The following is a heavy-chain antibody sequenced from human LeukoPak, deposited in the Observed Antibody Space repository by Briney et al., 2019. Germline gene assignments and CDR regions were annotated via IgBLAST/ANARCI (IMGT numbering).Heavy chain of an antibody. CDR1: GFTFSSYA. J-gene: IGHJ4*03. D-gene: IGHD3-10*01. V-gene: IGHV3-23*01. CDR3: SKALGGDRTGGFDY. Sequence: GALRLSCAASGFTFSSYAMSWVRQAPGKGLEWVSAISGSGGSTYYADSVKGRFTISRDNSKNTLYLQMNSLRAEDTAVYYCSKALGGDRTGGFDYWGQGTIVTVSS. CDR2: ISGSGGST.